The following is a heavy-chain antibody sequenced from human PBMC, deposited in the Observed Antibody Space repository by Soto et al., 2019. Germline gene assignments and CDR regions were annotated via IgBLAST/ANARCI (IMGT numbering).Heavy chain of an antibody. V-gene: IGHV5-51*01. D-gene: IGHD6-6*01. Sequence: PGETLKISCKGSGYSFTSYWIGWVRQMPGKGLEWMGIIYPGDSDTRYSPSFQGQVTISADKSISTAYLQWSSLKASDTAMYYCARFLGKQLVAYYGMDVWGQGTTVTVSS. CDR3: ARFLGKQLVAYYGMDV. CDR2: IYPGDSDT. CDR1: GYSFTSYW. J-gene: IGHJ6*02.